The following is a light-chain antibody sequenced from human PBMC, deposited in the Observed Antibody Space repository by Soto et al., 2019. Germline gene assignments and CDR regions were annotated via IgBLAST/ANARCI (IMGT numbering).Light chain of an antibody. V-gene: IGKV1-5*01. Sequence: DIVMTQAPDSLSVSLGEWTTITCRASQSISSWLAWYQQKPGKAPKLLIYDASSLESGVPSRSSGSGPGTESTLTISRLHPDDFATYYCQQYNSYTWTFGQGTKVDI. CDR2: DAS. J-gene: IGKJ1*01. CDR1: QSISSW. CDR3: QQYNSYTWT.